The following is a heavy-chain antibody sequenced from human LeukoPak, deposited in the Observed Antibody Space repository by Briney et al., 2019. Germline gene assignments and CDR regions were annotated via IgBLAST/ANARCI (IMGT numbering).Heavy chain of an antibody. CDR3: ARGNYYDSSASDY. Sequence: PGGSLRLSCAVSGFRFDDHGMSWVRQAPGKGLEWVSGIKWNGGSIGYADSVKGRFTISRDNAKNSLYLQMDGLRAEDTALYYCARGNYYDSSASDYWGQGTLVTVSS. CDR2: IKWNGGSI. D-gene: IGHD3-22*01. CDR1: GFRFDDHG. J-gene: IGHJ4*02. V-gene: IGHV3-20*04.